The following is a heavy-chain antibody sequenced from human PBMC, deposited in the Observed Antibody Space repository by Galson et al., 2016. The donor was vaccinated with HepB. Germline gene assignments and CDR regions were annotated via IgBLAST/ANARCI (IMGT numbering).Heavy chain of an antibody. D-gene: IGHD3-10*01. CDR3: ATITFAHGFDI. Sequence: SETLSLTCTVSGASIRRYYWSWIRQSPGKGLEWIGYIYPIGNTDYNPSLGSRVTISLDTSKSLFSLILRSVTAADTAVYYCATITFAHGFDIWGQGTAVTVSS. V-gene: IGHV4-59*12. CDR1: GASIRRYY. J-gene: IGHJ3*02. CDR2: IYPIGNT.